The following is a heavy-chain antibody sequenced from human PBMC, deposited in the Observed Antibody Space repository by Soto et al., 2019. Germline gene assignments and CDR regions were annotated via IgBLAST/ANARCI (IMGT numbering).Heavy chain of an antibody. Sequence: SETLSLTCSVSGGSISSGDYCWSWIRQPPGKGLEWIGYIYYSRSTNYNPSLKSRFTISVDTSKNQFSLKLSSVTAADTAVYYCSSPDGGSSGWDHLFDPGVQGTLVTVSS. V-gene: IGHV4-61*08. CDR3: SSPDGGSSGWDHLFDP. CDR2: IYYSRST. J-gene: IGHJ5*02. D-gene: IGHD6-25*01. CDR1: GGSISSGDYC.